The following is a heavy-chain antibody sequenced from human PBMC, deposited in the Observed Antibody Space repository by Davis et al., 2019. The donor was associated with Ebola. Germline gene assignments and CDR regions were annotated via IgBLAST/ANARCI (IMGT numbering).Heavy chain of an antibody. CDR1: GFTFSSYA. D-gene: IGHD1-14*01. J-gene: IGHJ2*01. CDR2: ISYDGSNK. CDR3: ARDLPGGDWYFDL. V-gene: IGHV3-30*04. Sequence: GESLKISCAASGFTFSSYAMHWVRQAPGKGLEWVAVISYDGSNKYYADSVKGRFTISRDSSKNTLYLQMSSLRAEDTAVYYCARDLPGGDWYFDLWGRGTLVTVSS.